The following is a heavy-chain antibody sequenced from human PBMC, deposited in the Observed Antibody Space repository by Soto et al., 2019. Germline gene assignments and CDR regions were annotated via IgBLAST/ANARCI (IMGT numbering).Heavy chain of an antibody. CDR1: GGTFSSYA. V-gene: IGHV1-69*01. J-gene: IGHJ6*02. D-gene: IGHD6-13*01. CDR2: IIPIFGTA. CDR3: ARGIAAAGTAYYCYGMDV. Sequence: QVQLVQSGAEVKKPGSSVKVSCKASGGTFSSYAISWVRQAPGQGLEWMGGIIPIFGTANYAPKFQGRVTISADGATSTAYMELGSLRSEDTAVYYCARGIAAAGTAYYCYGMDVWGQGTTVTVSS.